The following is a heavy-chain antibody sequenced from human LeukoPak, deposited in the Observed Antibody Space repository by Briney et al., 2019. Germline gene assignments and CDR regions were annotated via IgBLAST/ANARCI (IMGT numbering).Heavy chain of an antibody. Sequence: GGSLRLSCAASGFTFSSYWMSWVRQAPGKGLEWVANIKQDGSEKYYVDSVKGRFTISRDNAKNSLYLQMNSLRAEDTAVYYCSSYASYGDYVDYWGQGTLVTVSS. V-gene: IGHV3-7*01. J-gene: IGHJ4*02. D-gene: IGHD4-17*01. CDR2: IKQDGSEK. CDR1: GFTFSSYW. CDR3: SSYASYGDYVDY.